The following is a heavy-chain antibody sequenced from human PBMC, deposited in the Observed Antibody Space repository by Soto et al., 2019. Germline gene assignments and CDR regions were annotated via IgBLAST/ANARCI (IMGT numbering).Heavy chain of an antibody. CDR3: ARDSTPYYGDYDAFDI. CDR2: IIPIFGTA. Sequence: QVQLVQSGAEVKKPGSSVTVSCKASGGTFSSYAISWVRQAPGQGLEWMGGIIPIFGTANYAQKFQGRVTITADESTSKAYMELSSLRSEDTAVYYCARDSTPYYGDYDAFDIWGQGTMVTVSS. J-gene: IGHJ3*02. V-gene: IGHV1-69*01. D-gene: IGHD4-17*01. CDR1: GGTFSSYA.